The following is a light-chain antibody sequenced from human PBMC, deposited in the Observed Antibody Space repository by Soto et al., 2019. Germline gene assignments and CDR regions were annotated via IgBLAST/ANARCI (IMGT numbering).Light chain of an antibody. CDR3: SSYTSIIAVV. V-gene: IGLV2-14*03. CDR2: DVT. J-gene: IGLJ2*01. Sequence: QSALTQPASVSGSPGQSITISCTGTSNDIGAYNYVSWYQQHPGKAPKLLIYDVTNRPSGVSDRFSGSESGRTASLTISGLQPQDEADYYCSSYTSIIAVVFGGGTKLTVL. CDR1: SNDIGAYNY.